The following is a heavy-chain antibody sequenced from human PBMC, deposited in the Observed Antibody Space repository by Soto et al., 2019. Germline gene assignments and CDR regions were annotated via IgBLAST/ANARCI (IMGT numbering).Heavy chain of an antibody. Sequence: EVQLLESGGGLVQPGGSLRLSCVASGLTFSSYAMSWVRQGPGKGLERVSVISSGGGSTYYADSAKGRFTISRDNSKNTFYRRMNNLRADDTAVYFCAKYWQEVSGFGMDVWGQGTTVTVSS. V-gene: IGHV3-23*01. CDR2: ISSGGGST. J-gene: IGHJ6*01. D-gene: IGHD2-15*01. CDR1: GLTFSSYA. CDR3: AKYWQEVSGFGMDV.